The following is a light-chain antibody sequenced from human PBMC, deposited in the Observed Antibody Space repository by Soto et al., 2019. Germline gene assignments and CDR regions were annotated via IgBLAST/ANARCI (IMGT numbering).Light chain of an antibody. J-gene: IGKJ3*01. CDR3: QQSYSTPFT. V-gene: IGKV1-39*01. CDR2: AAS. Sequence: DIQMTQSPSSLSATVGDRVTITCRASQSISSYLNWYQQKPGKAPTLLIYAASSFQSDVPSRFSGSGSGTDFTLTINGLQPEDFATYFCQQSYSTPFTFGPGTKVDIK. CDR1: QSISSY.